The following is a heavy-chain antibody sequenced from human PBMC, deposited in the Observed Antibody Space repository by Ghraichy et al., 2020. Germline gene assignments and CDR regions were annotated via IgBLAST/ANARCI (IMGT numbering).Heavy chain of an antibody. CDR1: GGSFSGYY. J-gene: IGHJ6*02. V-gene: IGHV4-34*01. Sequence: SETLSLTCAVYGGSFSGYYWSWIRQPPGKGLEWIGEINHSGSTNYNPSLKSRVTISVDTSKNQFSLKLSSVTAADTAVYYCARGEVPAATYYYYGMDVWGQGTTVTVSS. CDR2: INHSGST. D-gene: IGHD2-2*01. CDR3: ARGEVPAATYYYYGMDV.